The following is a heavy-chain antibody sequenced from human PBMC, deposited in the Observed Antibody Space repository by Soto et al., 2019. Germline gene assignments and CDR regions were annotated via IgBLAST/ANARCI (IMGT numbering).Heavy chain of an antibody. CDR2: ISFDGSNK. CDR1: GFTFSSYA. CDR3: ARDRRYYSSFDY. Sequence: SGGSLRLSCAASGFTFSSYALHWVRQAPGKGLEWVALISFDGSNKYYADSVKGRFAISRDNSKNTLYLQMNSLRAEDTAVYYCARDRRYYSSFDYWGQGTLVTVSS. D-gene: IGHD2-15*01. V-gene: IGHV3-30*09. J-gene: IGHJ4*02.